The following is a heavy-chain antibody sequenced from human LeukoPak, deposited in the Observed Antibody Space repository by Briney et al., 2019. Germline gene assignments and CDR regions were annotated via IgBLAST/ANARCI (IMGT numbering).Heavy chain of an antibody. V-gene: IGHV1-2*02. CDR3: ARERGIRDAFDF. CDR1: GYTFTCYY. Sequence: GASVKVSCKASGYTFTCYYMHWVRQAPGQGLEWMGWINPNSGGTNYAQKFQGRVTLTRDTSATTAYLEVSSLRPEDMAVYYCARERGIRDAFDFWGQGTMVTVSS. J-gene: IGHJ3*01. CDR2: INPNSGGT. D-gene: IGHD1-14*01.